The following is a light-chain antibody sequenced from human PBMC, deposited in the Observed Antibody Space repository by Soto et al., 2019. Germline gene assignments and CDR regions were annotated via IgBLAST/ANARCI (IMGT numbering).Light chain of an antibody. CDR1: QSLVRSNRNTY. J-gene: IGKJ1*01. CDR2: KVS. Sequence: EIVMTQTPLSAPVTLGQPASISCKSSQSLVRSNRNTYVSWLHQRPGHPPRLLIYKVSNRFSGVPDRFSGSGAGSYFTLRIGRVEADDVGVYYCMQLTHFPWTFGQGTKVDIK. CDR3: MQLTHFPWT. V-gene: IGKV2-24*01.